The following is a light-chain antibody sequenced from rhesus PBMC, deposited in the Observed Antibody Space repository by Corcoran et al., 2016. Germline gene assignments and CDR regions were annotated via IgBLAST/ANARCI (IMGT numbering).Light chain of an antibody. CDR2: KAS. J-gene: IGKJ2*01. CDR3: QQYSSSPLS. CDR1: PSIRNW. V-gene: IGKV1-22*01. Sequence: DIQMTQSPSSLSASVGDTVTITCRASPSIRNWLAWYQLKPGQAPKLLIYKASSLQRGVPPRFSGSGSGTNFTLTISSLQSEDFATYYCQQYSSSPLSFGQGTKVEIK.